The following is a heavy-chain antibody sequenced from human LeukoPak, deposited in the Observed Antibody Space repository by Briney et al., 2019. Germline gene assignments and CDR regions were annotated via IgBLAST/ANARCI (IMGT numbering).Heavy chain of an antibody. CDR1: GGSISGYY. CDR2: IYYSGST. Sequence: SETLSLTCTVSGGSISGYYWSWIRQPPGKGLEWIGYIYYSGSTYYKPSLKSRVTISVGTSKNQFSLKLSSVTAADTAVYYCARTRYYYNSRSYGAPYYFDYWGQGTLVTVSS. J-gene: IGHJ4*02. D-gene: IGHD3-10*01. CDR3: ARTRYYYNSRSYGAPYYFDY. V-gene: IGHV4-59*08.